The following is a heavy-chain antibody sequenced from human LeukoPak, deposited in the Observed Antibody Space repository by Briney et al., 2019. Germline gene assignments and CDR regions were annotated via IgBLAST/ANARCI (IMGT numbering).Heavy chain of an antibody. D-gene: IGHD6-13*01. CDR1: GFTFSSHG. CDR2: ISIGGDTT. Sequence: GGSLRLSCAASGFTFSSHGMCWVRQAPGRGLEWVSSISIGGDTTYSDSVKGRFTISRDNSKNTLYLQLDSLRAEDTAIYYCAKDRSSSWAFDYWGQGTLVTVSS. CDR3: AKDRSSSWAFDY. J-gene: IGHJ4*02. V-gene: IGHV3-23*01.